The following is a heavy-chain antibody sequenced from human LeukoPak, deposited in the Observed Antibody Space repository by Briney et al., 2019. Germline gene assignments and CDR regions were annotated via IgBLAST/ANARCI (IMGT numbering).Heavy chain of an antibody. CDR3: ARDPRIAAAGTGGDYYYYGMDV. CDR1: GYTFTSYG. CDR2: ISAYNGNT. D-gene: IGHD6-13*01. V-gene: IGHV1-18*01. J-gene: IGHJ6*02. Sequence: ASVKVSCKASGYTFTSYGISWVRQAPAQGLEWMGWISAYNGNTNYAQKLQGRVTMTTDTSTSTAYMELRSLRSDDTAVYYCARDPRIAAAGTGGDYYYYGMDVWGQGTTVTVSS.